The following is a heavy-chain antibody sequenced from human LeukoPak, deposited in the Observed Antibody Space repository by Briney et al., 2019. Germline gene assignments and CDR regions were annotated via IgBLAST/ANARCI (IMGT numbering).Heavy chain of an antibody. CDR1: GFSFSDSA. V-gene: IGHV3-23*01. D-gene: IGHD3-3*01. J-gene: IGHJ5*02. CDR3: AKGGQDFDFWRFDL. CDR2: ISDTGGRT. Sequence: PGGSLRLSCPASGFSFSDSAVSWVRHSPGEGLKWVSSISDTGGRTYYADSVKGRFTITRDNSRNTVNLQMNSLRAGDTARYYCAKGGQDFDFWRFDLWGQGILVIVSS.